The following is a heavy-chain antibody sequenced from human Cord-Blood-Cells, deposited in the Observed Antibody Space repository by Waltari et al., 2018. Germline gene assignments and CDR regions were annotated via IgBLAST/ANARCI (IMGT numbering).Heavy chain of an antibody. CDR2: ISGDGGST. CDR1: GFTFYDYA. V-gene: IGHV3-43*02. D-gene: IGHD5-18*01. CDR3: AKVLGSYGDY. Sequence: EVQLVESGGGVVQPGGSLSLSCAASGFTFYDYALLWASQAPGKGLEWVSLISGDGGSTYYADSVKGRFTISRDNSKNSLYLQMNSLRTEDTALYYCAKVLGSYGDYWGQGTLVTVSS. J-gene: IGHJ4*02.